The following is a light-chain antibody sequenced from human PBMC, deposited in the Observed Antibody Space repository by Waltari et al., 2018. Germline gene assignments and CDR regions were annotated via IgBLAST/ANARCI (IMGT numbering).Light chain of an antibody. CDR1: QSVLYSSNNKNY. CDR2: WAS. V-gene: IGKV4-1*01. Sequence: DIVMTQSPDSLAVSLGERATINCKSSQSVLYSSNNKNYLAWYQQKPGQPPKLLIYWASTRESGVPDRFSGSGSGTDFTLTISSLQAEDVAVYYCQQYYGIWTFGQGTKVEIK. CDR3: QQYYGIWT. J-gene: IGKJ1*01.